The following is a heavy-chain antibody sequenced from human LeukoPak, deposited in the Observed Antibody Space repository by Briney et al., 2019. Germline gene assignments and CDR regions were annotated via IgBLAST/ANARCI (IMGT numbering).Heavy chain of an antibody. Sequence: SETLSLTCTVSGGSISSYYWSWIRQPPGKGLEWIGYIYYSGSANYNPSLKSRVTISVDTSKNQFSLKLSSVTAADTAVYYCAREGPYPFLEWSHAYQFDPWGRGTLVTVSS. V-gene: IGHV4-59*01. CDR2: IYYSGSA. J-gene: IGHJ5*02. CDR3: AREGPYPFLEWSHAYQFDP. CDR1: GGSISSYY. D-gene: IGHD3-3*01.